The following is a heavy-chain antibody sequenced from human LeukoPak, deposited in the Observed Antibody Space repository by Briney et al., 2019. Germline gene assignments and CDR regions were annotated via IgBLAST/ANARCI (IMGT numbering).Heavy chain of an antibody. D-gene: IGHD6-13*01. CDR2: ISSSGSTI. V-gene: IGHV3-48*03. Sequence: GGSLRLSCAASGFTFSSYEMNWVRQAPGKGLEWVSYISSSGSTIYYADSVKGRFTISRDNAKNSLYLQMNSLRADDTAVYYCARQPRSSSWYVPHWFDPWGQGTLVTVSS. CDR1: GFTFSSYE. J-gene: IGHJ5*02. CDR3: ARQPRSSSWYVPHWFDP.